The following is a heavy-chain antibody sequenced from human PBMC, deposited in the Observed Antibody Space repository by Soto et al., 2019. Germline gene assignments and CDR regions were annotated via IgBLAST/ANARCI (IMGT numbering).Heavy chain of an antibody. CDR2: IYQSGSA. Sequence: QVQLQQSGPGLVKPSGTLSLTCAVDGGSISSSNWWSWVRQPPGKGLEWIGEIYQSGSANYNQSLSSRVTISVDTSKNQFSRKLHYGTAADTAVYYGAKTGTMTSSRPIDFWGQGISVTVSS. CDR1: GGSISSSNW. J-gene: IGHJ4*02. V-gene: IGHV4-4*02. D-gene: IGHD1-1*01. CDR3: AKTGTMTSSRPIDF.